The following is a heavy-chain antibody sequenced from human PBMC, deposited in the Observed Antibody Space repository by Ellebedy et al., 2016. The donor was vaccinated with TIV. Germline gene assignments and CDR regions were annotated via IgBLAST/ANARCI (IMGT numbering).Heavy chain of an antibody. Sequence: AASVKVSCKASGYTFTSYYMHWLRQAPGQGLEWMGIINPSGGSTSYAQKFQGRVTMTRDTSTSTVYMELSSLRSEDTAVYYCAMASYYYGSGDTSYYYYYGMDVWGQGTTVTVSS. CDR2: INPSGGST. CDR1: GYTFTSYY. D-gene: IGHD3-10*01. V-gene: IGHV1-46*01. CDR3: AMASYYYGSGDTSYYYYYGMDV. J-gene: IGHJ6*02.